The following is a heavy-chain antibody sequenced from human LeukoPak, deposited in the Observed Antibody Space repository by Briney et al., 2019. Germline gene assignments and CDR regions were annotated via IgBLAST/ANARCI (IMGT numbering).Heavy chain of an antibody. V-gene: IGHV3-23*01. CDR1: GFTFSNYA. J-gene: IGHJ4*02. CDR3: AKGLRGLYSNYDY. CDR2: ISYSGGSL. Sequence: GGSLRLSCVASGFTFSNYAMSWVRQAPGKGLEWVSAISYSGGSLYYADSVKGRFTISRDNSKNTLYLQMNSLRAEDTAVYYCAKGLRGLYSNYDYWGQGTLVTVSS. D-gene: IGHD4-11*01.